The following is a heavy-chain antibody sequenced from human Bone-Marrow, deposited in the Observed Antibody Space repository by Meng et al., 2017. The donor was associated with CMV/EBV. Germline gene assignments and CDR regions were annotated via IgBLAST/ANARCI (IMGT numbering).Heavy chain of an antibody. CDR2: LNPNSGTT. CDR1: GYTFTGYF. V-gene: IGHV1-2*02. Sequence: ASVKVSCKASGYTFTGYFIHWVRQAPGQGLEWMGRLNPNSGTTKYAQSFQGRVTMTRDAAVNTAYIELSRLTADDTAVYYCARDWRPGTNIFGVRSGHYGKDVWGQGTTVTVSS. CDR3: ARDWRPGTNIFGVRSGHYGKDV. D-gene: IGHD3-3*02. J-gene: IGHJ6*02.